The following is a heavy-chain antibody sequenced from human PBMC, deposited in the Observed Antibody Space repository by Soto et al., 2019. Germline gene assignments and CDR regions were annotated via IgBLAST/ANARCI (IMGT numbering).Heavy chain of an antibody. CDR3: ARSTPKSSTLFDY. J-gene: IGHJ4*02. CDR1: GGSFSGYY. V-gene: IGHV4-34*01. CDR2: INHSGNS. D-gene: IGHD6-6*01. Sequence: SETLSLTCAVYGGSFSGYYWSWIRQSPGKGLEWIGEINHSGNSNYNPSLKSRVTISVDTSKNQLSLKVTSVTAADTAVYYCARSTPKSSTLFDYWGQGTLVTVSS.